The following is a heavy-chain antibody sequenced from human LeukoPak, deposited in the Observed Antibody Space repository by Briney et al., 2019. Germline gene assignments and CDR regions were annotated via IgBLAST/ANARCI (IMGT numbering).Heavy chain of an antibody. D-gene: IGHD6-19*01. CDR1: GYTFTGYY. CDR3: ARGPSGWKSGPHDAFDI. V-gene: IGHV1-2*02. CDR2: INPNSGGT. Sequence: ASVKVSCKASGYTFTGYYMHWVRQAPGQGLEWMGWINPNSGGTNYAQKFQGRVTMTRDTSISTAYMELSRLRSDDTAVYYCARGPSGWKSGPHDAFDIWGQGTMVTVSS. J-gene: IGHJ3*02.